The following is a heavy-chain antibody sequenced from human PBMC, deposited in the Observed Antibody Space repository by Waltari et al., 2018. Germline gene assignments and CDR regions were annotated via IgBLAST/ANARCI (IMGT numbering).Heavy chain of an antibody. J-gene: IGHJ4*02. Sequence: VKKPGASVKVSCKSSVYTFTGYYMHWVRQAPGQGLAWMGRINPNSGVTNYAQKFQGRVTMTRDTTISTAYMELSRLRSDYTAAYYCGGEYSSNFDYWGQGTLVTVSS. CDR3: GGEYSSNFDY. CDR2: INPNSGVT. D-gene: IGHD6-13*01. CDR1: VYTFTGYY. V-gene: IGHV1-2*06.